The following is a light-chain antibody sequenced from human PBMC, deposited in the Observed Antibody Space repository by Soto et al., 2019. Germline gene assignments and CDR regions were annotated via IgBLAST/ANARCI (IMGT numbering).Light chain of an antibody. CDR3: QKYDISPWT. Sequence: ENVVPRSPAPLPLSPGEGGTRCCMASQSLSSNFLAWYQQKPGQPPRLLIYDSSTRATGFPDRFSGSGSGIDFSITIIRLEPEDFAVYYCQKYDISPWTFGQGTKGDIK. V-gene: IGKV3-20*01. CDR2: DSS. J-gene: IGKJ1*01. CDR1: QSLSSNF.